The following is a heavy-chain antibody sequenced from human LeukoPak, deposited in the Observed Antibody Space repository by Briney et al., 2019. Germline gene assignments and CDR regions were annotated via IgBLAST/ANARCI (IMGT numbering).Heavy chain of an antibody. CDR2: TNPNSGGT. V-gene: IGHV1-2*02. J-gene: IGHJ3*02. Sequence: ASVKVSCKASGYTFTCYYMHWVRQAPGQGLEWMGWTNPNSGGTNYAQKFQGRVTMTRDTSISTAYMELSRLRSDDTAVYYCARNTAMADAFDIWGQGSMVTVSS. D-gene: IGHD5-18*01. CDR1: GYTFTCYY. CDR3: ARNTAMADAFDI.